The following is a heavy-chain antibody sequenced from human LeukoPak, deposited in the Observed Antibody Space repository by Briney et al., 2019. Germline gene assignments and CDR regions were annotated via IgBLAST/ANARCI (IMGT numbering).Heavy chain of an antibody. CDR2: MNPNTGRT. CDR3: ASLSQTPDYYSNGGYYYLGC. Sequence: ASVKVSCKASRYTFTSYDVNWVREAAGQGLEWMGWMNPNTGRTGFAQKFQGRLTMTRDTSISTAYMELSSLRSEDTAVYYCASLSQTPDYYSNGGYYYLGCWGQGTPVTVSS. D-gene: IGHD3-22*01. J-gene: IGHJ4*02. CDR1: RYTFTSYD. V-gene: IGHV1-8*01.